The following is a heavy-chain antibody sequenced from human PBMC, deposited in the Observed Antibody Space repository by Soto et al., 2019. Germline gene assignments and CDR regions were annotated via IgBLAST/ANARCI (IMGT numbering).Heavy chain of an antibody. CDR2: ISHTGVP. CDR1: GASITTYY. J-gene: IGHJ4*02. Sequence: SGTLSLTCTIVGASITTYYWSWLRQPPGPGLESLGYISHTGVPNSNPSLRGRLGISIDTAKNQFSLKLSSVTSADTAIYCCERTARVPDVWRPGILVTVSS. D-gene: IGHD1-1*01. V-gene: IGHV4-59*01. CDR3: ERTARVPDV.